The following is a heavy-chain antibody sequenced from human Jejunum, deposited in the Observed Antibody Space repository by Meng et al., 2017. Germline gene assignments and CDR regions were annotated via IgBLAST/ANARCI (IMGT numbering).Heavy chain of an antibody. V-gene: IGHV3-23*01. CDR1: GFNFSRHS. J-gene: IGHJ3*02. CDR2: ISAGDGTP. CDR3: AKLTPI. Sequence: GESLKISCAASGFNFSRHSMSWVRQAPGKGLEWVSSISAGDGTPYYADSVKGRFTISRDNSKNTLYLQMNSLRAEDTAVYYCAKLTPIWGQGTVVTVSS.